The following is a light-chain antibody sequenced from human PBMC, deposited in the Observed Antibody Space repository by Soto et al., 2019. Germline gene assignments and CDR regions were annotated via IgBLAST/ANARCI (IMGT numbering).Light chain of an antibody. V-gene: IGKV3-20*01. J-gene: IGKJ4*02. CDR1: QIVSSSY. Sequence: ENVSPHSTGTRSLSPGERATLSCGGRQIVSSSYLAWYQPKPGQAPRLLIYGASSRATGIPDRFSGSGSGTDFSLTISRLEPEDFAVYYCQQYGSSPGTSGRCTKVDTK. CDR3: QQYGSSPGT. CDR2: GAS.